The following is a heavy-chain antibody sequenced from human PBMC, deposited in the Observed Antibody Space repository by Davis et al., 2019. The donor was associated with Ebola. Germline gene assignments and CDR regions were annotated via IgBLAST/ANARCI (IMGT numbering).Heavy chain of an antibody. J-gene: IGHJ4*02. CDR2: ISYDGSNK. V-gene: IGHV3-30*03. CDR1: GFTFSSYG. D-gene: IGHD6-13*01. Sequence: GESLKISCAASGFTFSSYGMHWVRQAPGKGLEWVAVISYDGSNKYYADSVKGRFTISRDNSKNTLYLQMNSLRAEDTAVYYCARDRVAAAGYFDYWGQGTLVTVSS. CDR3: ARDRVAAAGYFDY.